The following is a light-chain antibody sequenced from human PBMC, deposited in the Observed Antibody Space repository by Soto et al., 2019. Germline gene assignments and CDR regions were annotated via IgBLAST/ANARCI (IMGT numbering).Light chain of an antibody. CDR2: SNN. J-gene: IGLJ2*01. CDR1: SSNIGSNT. CDR3: AAWDDSLMGV. Sequence: QSVLTQPPSASGTPGQRVTISCSGSSSNIGSNTVSWYQQLPGTAPKLLVYSNNQRPSGVPDRFSGSKSCTSASLAISGLQSEDEADYYCAAWDDSLMGVFGGGTKLTVL. V-gene: IGLV1-44*01.